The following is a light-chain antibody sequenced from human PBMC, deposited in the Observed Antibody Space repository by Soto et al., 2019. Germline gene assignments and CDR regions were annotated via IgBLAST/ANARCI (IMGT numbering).Light chain of an antibody. V-gene: IGKV1-39*01. J-gene: IGKJ1*01. Sequence: DIQMTQSPSSLSASVGDRVTITCRASQSISSYLNWYQQKPGKAPKLLIYAASSLQSGVPSRFSGRGSGTDFPLTISSLQPEDFATYYCQQSYSTPRTFRQGTKVEIK. CDR1: QSISSY. CDR2: AAS. CDR3: QQSYSTPRT.